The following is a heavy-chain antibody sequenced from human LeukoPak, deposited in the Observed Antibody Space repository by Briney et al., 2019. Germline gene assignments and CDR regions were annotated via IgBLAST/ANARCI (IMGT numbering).Heavy chain of an antibody. Sequence: ASVKVSCKASGYTFTSYYIHWVRHAPGQGLEWMGIINPSGGSTSYAQKFQGRVTMTRDMSTSTVYMELGSLRSEDTAVYYCARDQSPYYDILTGRYNWFDPWGQGTLVTVSS. D-gene: IGHD3-9*01. CDR2: INPSGGST. CDR3: ARDQSPYYDILTGRYNWFDP. J-gene: IGHJ5*02. V-gene: IGHV1-46*01. CDR1: GYTFTSYY.